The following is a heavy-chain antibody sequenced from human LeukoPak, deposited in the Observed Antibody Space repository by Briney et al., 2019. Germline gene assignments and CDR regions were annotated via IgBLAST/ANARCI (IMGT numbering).Heavy chain of an antibody. CDR2: IYHSGST. J-gene: IGHJ4*02. CDR3: ARGLGYFDY. V-gene: IGHV4-39*07. Sequence: PSETLSLTCTVSGGSIRSSYYYWGWIRQPPGKGLEWIGSIYHSGSTNYNPSLKSRVTISVDKSKNQFSLKLSSVTAADTAVYYCARGLGYFDYWGQGTLVTVSS. D-gene: IGHD2-21*01. CDR1: GGSIRSSYYY.